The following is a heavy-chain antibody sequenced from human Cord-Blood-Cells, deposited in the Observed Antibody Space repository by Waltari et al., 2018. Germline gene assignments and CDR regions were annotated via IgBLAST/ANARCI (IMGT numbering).Heavy chain of an antibody. D-gene: IGHD2-2*01. J-gene: IGHJ3*02. Sequence: QLQLQESGPGLVKPSETLSLTCTVSGGSISRSRYYWGWIRQPPGKGLEWIGSIYYSGSTYYNQSLKSRVTISVDTSKNQFSLKLSSVTAADTAVYYCARPAVPAAMLDAFDIWGQGTMVTVSS. CDR2: IYYSGST. V-gene: IGHV4-39*07. CDR1: GGSISRSRYY. CDR3: ARPAVPAAMLDAFDI.